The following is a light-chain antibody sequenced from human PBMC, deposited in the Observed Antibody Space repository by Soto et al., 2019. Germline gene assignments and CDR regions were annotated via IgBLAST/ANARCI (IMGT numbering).Light chain of an antibody. CDR2: AAS. J-gene: IGKJ4*01. Sequence: DIQMTQSPSSLSASVGDRVTITCRASQSISSYLYWYQQKPGKAPKLLIYAASSLQSGVPSRFRGSGSGTDFTLTISSLQTEDFATYYCQQSDSTPITFGGGTKVEIK. CDR1: QSISSY. V-gene: IGKV1-39*01. CDR3: QQSDSTPIT.